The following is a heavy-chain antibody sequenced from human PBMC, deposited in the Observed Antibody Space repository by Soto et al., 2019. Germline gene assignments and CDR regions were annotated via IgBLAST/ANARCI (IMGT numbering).Heavy chain of an antibody. CDR3: ARYDYGSGDDYNIDY. J-gene: IGHJ4*02. CDR1: GDSISSMNW. CDR2: IHHSGST. Sequence: HVQLQESGPGLVKPSGTLSLTCAVSGDSISSMNWWSWVRQPPGKGLEWIGEIHHSGSTNYNPSLMSRVTRSVDKSKNQFSLKLTSVTAADTAVYYCARYDYGSGDDYNIDYWGQGTLVTVSS. D-gene: IGHD3-10*01. V-gene: IGHV4-4*02.